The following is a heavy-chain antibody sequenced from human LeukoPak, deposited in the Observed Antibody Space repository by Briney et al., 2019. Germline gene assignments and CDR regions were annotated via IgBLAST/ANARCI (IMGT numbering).Heavy chain of an antibody. CDR1: GYTFTSYG. J-gene: IGHJ2*01. CDR3: ARVKYTYWYFDL. V-gene: IGHV1-18*01. D-gene: IGHD2-2*02. CDR2: ISAYNGNT. Sequence: ASVKVSCKASGYTFTSYGISWVRQAPGQGLEWMGWISAYNGNTNYAQKLQGRVTMTTDTSTSTAYMGLRSLRSDDTAAYYCARVKYTYWYFDLWGRGTLVTVSS.